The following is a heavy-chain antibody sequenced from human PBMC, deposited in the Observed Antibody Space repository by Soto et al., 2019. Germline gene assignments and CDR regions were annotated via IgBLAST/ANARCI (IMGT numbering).Heavy chain of an antibody. D-gene: IGHD5-18*01. CDR2: ISSSSSYI. CDR1: GFTFSSYS. CDR3: ARGEGYSYGYDY. V-gene: IGHV3-21*01. Sequence: PGGSLRLSCAASGFTFSSYSMNWVRQAPGKGLEWVSSISSSSSYIYYADSVKGRFTISRDNAKNSLYLQMNSLRAEDTAVYYCARGEGYSYGYDYWGQGTLVTVSS. J-gene: IGHJ4*02.